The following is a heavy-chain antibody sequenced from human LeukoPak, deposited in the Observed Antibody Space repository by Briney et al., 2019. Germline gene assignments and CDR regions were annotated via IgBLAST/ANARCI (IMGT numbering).Heavy chain of an antibody. Sequence: ASVKVSFKASGGTFSSYAISWVRQAPGQGLEWMGGIIPIFGTANYAQKFQGRVTITADESTSTAYMELSSLRSEDTAVYYCARAPHGDFVGYFDYWGQGTLVTVSS. CDR1: GGTFSSYA. V-gene: IGHV1-69*01. CDR3: ARAPHGDFVGYFDY. D-gene: IGHD4-17*01. CDR2: IIPIFGTA. J-gene: IGHJ4*02.